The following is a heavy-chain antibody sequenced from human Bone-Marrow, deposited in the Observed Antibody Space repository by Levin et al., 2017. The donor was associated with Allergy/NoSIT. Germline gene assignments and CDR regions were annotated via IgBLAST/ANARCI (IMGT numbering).Heavy chain of an antibody. J-gene: IGHJ4*02. D-gene: IGHD4-17*01. CDR2: ITSGSNT. Sequence: GGSLRLSCAASGFTFSTYAMTWVRQAPGKGLYWVSTITSGSNTFYADSVKGRFTISRDNSKNTLYLQLNSLRAEDTAIYYCARTRDYGNHFDYWGQGTLVTVSS. CDR3: ARTRDYGNHFDY. V-gene: IGHV3-23*01. CDR1: GFTFSTYA.